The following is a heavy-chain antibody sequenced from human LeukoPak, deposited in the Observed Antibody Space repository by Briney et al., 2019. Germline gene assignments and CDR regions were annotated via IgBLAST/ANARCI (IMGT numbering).Heavy chain of an antibody. CDR1: GFTFSSYW. J-gene: IGHJ6*02. D-gene: IGHD6-13*01. Sequence: GGSLRLSCAASGFTFSSYWMSWVRQAPGKGLEWVANIKQDGSEKYYVDSVKGRFTISRDNAKNSLYLQMNSLRAEDTAVYYCARDRISSSWYGHYYYYYGMDVWGQGTTVTVSS. CDR2: IKQDGSEK. V-gene: IGHV3-7*01. CDR3: ARDRISSSWYGHYYYYYGMDV.